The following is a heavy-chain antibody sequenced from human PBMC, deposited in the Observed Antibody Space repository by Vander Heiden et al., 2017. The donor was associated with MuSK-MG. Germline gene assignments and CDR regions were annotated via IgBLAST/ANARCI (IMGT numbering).Heavy chain of an antibody. Sequence: EVQLVESGGGLVQPGGSLRLSCAASGFTFSSYSMNWVRQAPGKGLEWVSYISSSSSTIYYADSVKGRFTISRDNAKNSLYLQMNSLRAEDTAVYYCASPLLWFVELPWGQGTLVTVSS. J-gene: IGHJ5*02. CDR3: ASPLLWFVELP. CDR2: ISSSSSTI. D-gene: IGHD3-10*01. V-gene: IGHV3-48*04. CDR1: GFTFSSYS.